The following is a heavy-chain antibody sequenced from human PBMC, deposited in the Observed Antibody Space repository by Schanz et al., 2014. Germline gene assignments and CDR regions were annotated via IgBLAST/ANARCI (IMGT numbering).Heavy chain of an antibody. V-gene: IGHV3-NL1*01. J-gene: IGHJ4*02. CDR2: IGGSGGTT. D-gene: IGHD5-12*01. CDR1: GFTFSSYG. CDR3: ARTGYDPSLTH. Sequence: QVQLVESGGGVVQPGRSLRLSCAASGFTFSSYGMHWVRQAPGKGLEWVSTIGGSGGTTYYADSVRGRFTISRDNSKNTLFLQMNSLRSEDTAVYYCARTGYDPSLTHWGQGTLVTVSS.